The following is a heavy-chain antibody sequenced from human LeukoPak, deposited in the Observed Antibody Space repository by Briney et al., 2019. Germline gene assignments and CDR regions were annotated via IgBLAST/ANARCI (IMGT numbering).Heavy chain of an antibody. Sequence: SGTLSLTCAVSGGSISSNNWWGWVRQPPGKGLEWIGEIYHSGSPNYNPSLKSRVTISVDKSRNHFSLNLSSVTAADTAVYYCARVIAAAGTVDYGMDVWGQGTTVTVSS. CDR1: GGSISSNNW. CDR2: IYHSGSP. V-gene: IGHV4-4*02. J-gene: IGHJ6*02. CDR3: ARVIAAAGTVDYGMDV. D-gene: IGHD6-13*01.